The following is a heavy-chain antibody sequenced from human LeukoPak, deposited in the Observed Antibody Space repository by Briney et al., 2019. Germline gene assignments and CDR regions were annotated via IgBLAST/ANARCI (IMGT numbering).Heavy chain of an antibody. J-gene: IGHJ4*02. V-gene: IGHV3-23*01. D-gene: IGHD5-12*01. CDR2: ISGSGGST. Sequence: GGSLRLSCAASGFTFSSYAMSWVRQAPGKGLEWFSAISGSGGSTYYADSVKGRFTISRDNSKNTLYLQMNSLRAEDTAVYYCAKVGRWLQLGYFDYWGQGTLVTVSS. CDR1: GFTFSSYA. CDR3: AKVGRWLQLGYFDY.